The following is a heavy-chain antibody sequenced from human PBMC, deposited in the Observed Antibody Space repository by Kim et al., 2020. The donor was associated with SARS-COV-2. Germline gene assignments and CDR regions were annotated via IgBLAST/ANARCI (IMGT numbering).Heavy chain of an antibody. CDR1: GFTFSSYG. CDR2: ISYDGSNK. D-gene: IGHD3-3*01. Sequence: GGSPRLSCAASGFTFSSYGMHWVRQAPGKGLEWVAVISYDGSNKYYADSVKGRFTISRDNSKNTLYLQMNSLRAEDTAVYYCAKGPPRLGSYEFWSGYYRGYYYYGMDVWGQGTTVTVSS. CDR3: AKGPPRLGSYEFWSGYYRGYYYYGMDV. V-gene: IGHV3-30*18. J-gene: IGHJ6*02.